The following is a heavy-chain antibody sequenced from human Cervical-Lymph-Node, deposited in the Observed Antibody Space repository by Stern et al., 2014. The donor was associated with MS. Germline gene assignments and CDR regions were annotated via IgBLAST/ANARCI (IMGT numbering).Heavy chain of an antibody. CDR3: ATYGMDV. Sequence: VQLVESGGDIVQPGRSLRLSCAVSGFTFSNYAMHWVRQAPGKGLEWVAVIWYDGSKKYYGDSVRGRFSISRDNSKNTLFLQMNSLRADDTAVYYCATYGMDVWGQGTTVIVSS. J-gene: IGHJ6*02. V-gene: IGHV3-33*01. CDR2: IWYDGSKK. CDR1: GFTFSNYA.